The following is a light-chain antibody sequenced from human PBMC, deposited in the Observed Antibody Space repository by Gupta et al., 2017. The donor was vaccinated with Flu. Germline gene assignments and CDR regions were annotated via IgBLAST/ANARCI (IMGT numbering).Light chain of an antibody. CDR3: GAWHSSRDSWV. Sequence: QSALTQPPSVSAAPGQRVTTSCSASSSNIGSYYVSWYQHLPGTAPKLLIYENDRRPSGIPDRFSGSKSGTSATLDITGLQTGDEADYYCGAWHSSRDSWVFGGGTRLTVL. V-gene: IGLV1-51*02. CDR1: SSNIGSYY. CDR2: END. J-gene: IGLJ3*02.